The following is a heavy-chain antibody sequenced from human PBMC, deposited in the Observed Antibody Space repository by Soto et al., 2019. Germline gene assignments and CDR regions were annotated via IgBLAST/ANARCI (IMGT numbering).Heavy chain of an antibody. Sequence: VQLVESGGGLVKPGGSLRLSCAASGFTFSSYSMIWVRQAPGKGLEWVSSISGGGTFIYSADSVKGRLTISRDNAKNSLYLLMNNLRAEDTAVYYCAREFSVYDKYFDYWVQGTLVTVSS. D-gene: IGHD5-12*01. CDR1: GFTFSSYS. CDR3: AREFSVYDKYFDY. CDR2: ISGGGTFI. J-gene: IGHJ4*02. V-gene: IGHV3-21*02.